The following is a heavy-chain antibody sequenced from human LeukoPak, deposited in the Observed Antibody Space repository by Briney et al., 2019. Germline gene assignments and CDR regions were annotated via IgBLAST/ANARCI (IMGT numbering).Heavy chain of an antibody. Sequence: GGSLRLSCAASGFTVSSNYMSWVRQAPGKGLEWVSVIYSGGSTYYADSVKGRFTISRDNSKNTLYLQMNSLRAEDTAVYYCAREAYYYVSSGYLIDYWGQGTLVTVSS. J-gene: IGHJ4*02. D-gene: IGHD3-22*01. V-gene: IGHV3-53*01. CDR1: GFTVSSNY. CDR2: IYSGGST. CDR3: AREAYYYVSSGYLIDY.